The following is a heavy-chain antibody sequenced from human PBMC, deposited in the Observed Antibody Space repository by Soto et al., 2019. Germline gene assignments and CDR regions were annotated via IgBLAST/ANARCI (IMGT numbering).Heavy chain of an antibody. V-gene: IGHV3-74*01. Sequence: EVQLVESGGGLVQPGGSLRLSCAASGFTFSSYWMHLVRQAPGEGMVWVSRINTDGITRSYADSVKGRFTISRDNAKNTLFLQMNSLRPEDTAVYYCARVAYGAYHFDYWGQGPLV. CDR1: GFTFSSYW. J-gene: IGHJ4*02. D-gene: IGHD2-21*01. CDR3: ARVAYGAYHFDY. CDR2: INTDGITR.